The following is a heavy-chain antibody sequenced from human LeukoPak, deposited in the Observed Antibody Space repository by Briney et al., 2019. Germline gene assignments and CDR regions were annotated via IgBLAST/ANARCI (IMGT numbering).Heavy chain of an antibody. J-gene: IGHJ4*02. D-gene: IGHD2-2*02. CDR3: AKAGHCSSTSCYKPFLRPFDY. Sequence: GGSLRLSCEASGFTLSRYWVSWVRQAPGKGLEWVANIKQDGSEKYYVDSVKGRFTISRDNAKNSLYLQMNSLRVEDTAVYYCAKAGHCSSTSCYKPFLRPFDYWGQGTLVTVSS. V-gene: IGHV3-7*01. CDR1: GFTLSRYW. CDR2: IKQDGSEK.